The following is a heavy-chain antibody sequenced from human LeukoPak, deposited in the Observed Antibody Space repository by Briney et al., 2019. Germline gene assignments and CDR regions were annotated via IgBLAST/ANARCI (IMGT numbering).Heavy chain of an antibody. V-gene: IGHV4-59*01. J-gene: IGHJ4*02. D-gene: IGHD6-13*01. CDR1: GGSISSYY. CDR2: IYYSGST. Sequence: SETLSLTCTVSGGSISSYYWSWIRQPPGKGLELIGYIYYSGSTNYNPSLKSRVTISVDTSKNQFSLKLSSVTAADTAVYYCALTWIAAAGLYFDYWGQGTLVTVSS. CDR3: ALTWIAAAGLYFDY.